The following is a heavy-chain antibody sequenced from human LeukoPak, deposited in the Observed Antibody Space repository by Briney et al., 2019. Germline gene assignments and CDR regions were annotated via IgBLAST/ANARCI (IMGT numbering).Heavy chain of an antibody. CDR2: IYYSGST. V-gene: IGHV4-59*01. D-gene: IGHD6-13*01. CDR1: GGSISSDY. Sequence: SETLSLTCTVSGGSISSDYWSWIRQPPGKGLEWIGYIYYSGSTNYNPPLKSRVTISVDTSKNQFSLKLSSVTAADTAVYYCARAGYSSSGMGFPIDYWGQGTLVTVSS. CDR3: ARAGYSSSGMGFPIDY. J-gene: IGHJ4*02.